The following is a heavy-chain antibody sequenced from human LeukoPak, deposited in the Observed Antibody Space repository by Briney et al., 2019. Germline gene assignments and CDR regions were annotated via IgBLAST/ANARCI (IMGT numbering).Heavy chain of an antibody. CDR1: GFTFDNYA. D-gene: IGHD6-19*01. J-gene: IGHJ4*02. V-gene: IGHV3-9*01. CDR2: INWNSGTI. Sequence: GGSLRLSCAVSGFTFDNYAMHWVRQAPGKGLEWVSGINWNSGTIGYADSVKGRFTISRDNAKNSLYLQMNSLRAEDTAVYFCARRSGVAVAGAFDYWGQGTLVTVSS. CDR3: ARRSGVAVAGAFDY.